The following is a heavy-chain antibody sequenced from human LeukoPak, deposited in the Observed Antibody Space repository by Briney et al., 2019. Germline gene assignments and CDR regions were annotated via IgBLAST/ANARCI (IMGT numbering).Heavy chain of an antibody. J-gene: IGHJ4*02. Sequence: SETLSLTCTVSGYSISSGYYWGWIRQPPGKGLEWIGSIYHSGSTYYNPSLKSRVTISVDTSKNQFSLKLSSVAAADTAVYYCARLVVVAATPDYWGQGTLVTVSS. D-gene: IGHD2-15*01. CDR1: GYSISSGYY. V-gene: IGHV4-38-2*02. CDR2: IYHSGST. CDR3: ARLVVVAATPDY.